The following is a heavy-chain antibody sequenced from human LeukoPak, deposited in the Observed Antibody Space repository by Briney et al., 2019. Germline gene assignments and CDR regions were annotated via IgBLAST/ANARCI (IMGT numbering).Heavy chain of an antibody. J-gene: IGHJ4*02. CDR3: AKDPSVTMVRGVMGSY. CDR2: IRYDGSNK. Sequence: GGSLRLSCAASGFTFSSYSMSWVRQAPGKGLEWVAFIRYDGSNKYYADSVKGRFTISRDNSKNTLYLQMNSLRAEDTAVYYCAKDPSVTMVRGVMGSYWGQGTLVTVSS. V-gene: IGHV3-30*02. CDR1: GFTFSSYS. D-gene: IGHD3-10*01.